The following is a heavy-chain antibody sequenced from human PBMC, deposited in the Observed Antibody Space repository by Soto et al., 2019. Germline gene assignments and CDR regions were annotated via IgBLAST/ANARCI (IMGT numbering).Heavy chain of an antibody. CDR1: GFRFSSFN. V-gene: IGHV3-30*18. CDR2: ISHDGSDI. J-gene: IGHJ4*02. D-gene: IGHD3-10*01. CDR3: AKESLDYYDLGRFYGPAFDY. Sequence: QVQLVESGGGVVHPGRSLRLSCVTSGFRFSSFNMDWLRQTPGKGLEWVAAISHDGSDISYRDSVKGRFTISRDKSKNTLYLQMGSLRPDDAGVYYCAKESLDYYDLGRFYGPAFDYWGQGTPVSVSS.